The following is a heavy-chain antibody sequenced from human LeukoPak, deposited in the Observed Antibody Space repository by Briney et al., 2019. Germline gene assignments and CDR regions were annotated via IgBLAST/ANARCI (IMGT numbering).Heavy chain of an antibody. Sequence: ASVKVSCKASGYTFTSYAMHWVRQAPGQRLEWMGWINAGNGNTKYSQKFQGRVTITRDTSASTAYMELSSLRSEDTAVYYCARDPVVVVPAATDLDYWGQGTLVTVSS. D-gene: IGHD2-2*01. CDR3: ARDPVVVVPAATDLDY. CDR2: INAGNGNT. V-gene: IGHV1-3*01. J-gene: IGHJ4*02. CDR1: GYTFTSYA.